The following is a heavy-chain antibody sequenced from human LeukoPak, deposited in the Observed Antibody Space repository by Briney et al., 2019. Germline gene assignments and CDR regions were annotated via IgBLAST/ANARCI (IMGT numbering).Heavy chain of an antibody. Sequence: GGSLRLSCAASGFTFSDYYMSWIRQAPGKGLEWVSYISSSGSTIYYADSVKGRFTISRDNAKNSLYLQMNSLRAEDTAVYYCARVLKYSSLNWFDPWGQGTLVTVSS. CDR3: ARVLKYSSLNWFDP. CDR2: ISSSGSTI. J-gene: IGHJ5*02. CDR1: GFTFSDYY. D-gene: IGHD6-19*01. V-gene: IGHV3-11*01.